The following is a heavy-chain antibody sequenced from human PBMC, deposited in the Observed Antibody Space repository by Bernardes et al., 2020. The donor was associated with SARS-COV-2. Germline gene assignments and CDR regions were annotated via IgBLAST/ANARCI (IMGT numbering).Heavy chain of an antibody. Sequence: GGSLRLSCAASGFTFSSYAMSWVRQAPGKGLEWVSAISGSGGSTYYADSVKGRFTISRDNSKNILYLQMNSLRTEDTAIFYCAKGRDVEGSEWELASFDYWGQGTLVTVSS. CDR2: ISGSGGST. CDR3: AKGRDVEGSEWELASFDY. V-gene: IGHV3-23*01. J-gene: IGHJ4*02. D-gene: IGHD1-26*01. CDR1: GFTFSSYA.